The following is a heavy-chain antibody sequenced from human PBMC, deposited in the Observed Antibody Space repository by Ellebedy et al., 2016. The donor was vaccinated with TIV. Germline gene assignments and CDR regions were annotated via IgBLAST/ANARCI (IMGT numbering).Heavy chain of an antibody. Sequence: SETLSLTCTVSGGSISSSSYYWGWIRQPPGKGLEWIGSIYYSGSTYYNPSLKSRVTISVDTSKNQFSLKLSSVTAADTAVYYCARDSPDSSSWYRAFDIWGQGTMVTVSS. D-gene: IGHD6-13*01. J-gene: IGHJ3*02. CDR1: GGSISSSSYY. V-gene: IGHV4-39*07. CDR3: ARDSPDSSSWYRAFDI. CDR2: IYYSGST.